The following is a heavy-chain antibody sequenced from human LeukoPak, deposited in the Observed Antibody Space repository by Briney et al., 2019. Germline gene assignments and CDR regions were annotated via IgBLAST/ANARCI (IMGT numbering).Heavy chain of an antibody. Sequence: GGSLRLSCTASGFTFNTYGMHWVRQPPGKGLEWVAFITHDRGDEYYADSVKGRFTISRDSSKTTLYLQMNSLRAEDTAVYYCAKDLGLRFLEWLPFDYWGQGTLVTVSS. CDR3: AKDLGLRFLEWLPFDY. V-gene: IGHV3-30*02. CDR1: GFTFNTYG. CDR2: ITHDRGDE. D-gene: IGHD3-3*01. J-gene: IGHJ4*02.